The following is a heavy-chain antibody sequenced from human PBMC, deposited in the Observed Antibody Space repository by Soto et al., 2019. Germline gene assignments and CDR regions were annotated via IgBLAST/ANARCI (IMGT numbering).Heavy chain of an antibody. Sequence: SVKVSCKASGGTFGSYAISWVRQAPGQGLEWMGGIIPIFGTANYAQKFQGRVTITADESTSTAYMELSSLRSEDTAVYYCARAYDSSGYTPHYYYYYGMDVWGQGTTVTVSS. V-gene: IGHV1-69*13. CDR1: GGTFGSYA. CDR3: ARAYDSSGYTPHYYYYYGMDV. D-gene: IGHD3-22*01. J-gene: IGHJ6*02. CDR2: IIPIFGTA.